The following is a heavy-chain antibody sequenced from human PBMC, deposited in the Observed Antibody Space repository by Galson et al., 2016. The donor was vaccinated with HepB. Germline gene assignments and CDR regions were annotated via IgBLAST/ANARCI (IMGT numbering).Heavy chain of an antibody. Sequence: QSGAEVKKSGESLQISCKGSGYSFTTYWIGWVRQMPGKGLEWMGIIFPGDSDTRYSPSFQVQVTIPADKSISTAYLQWTSLKASDTAIYYGARPYDSSAFADSWGQGTLVTVSS. J-gene: IGHJ4*02. D-gene: IGHD3-22*01. CDR2: IFPGDSDT. CDR3: ARPYDSSAFADS. CDR1: GYSFTTYW. V-gene: IGHV5-51*01.